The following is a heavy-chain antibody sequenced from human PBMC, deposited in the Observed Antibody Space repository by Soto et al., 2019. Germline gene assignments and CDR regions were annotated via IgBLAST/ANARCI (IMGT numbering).Heavy chain of an antibody. J-gene: IGHJ5*02. CDR3: ANARGYCSSTSCYNWFDP. D-gene: IGHD2-2*01. CDR2: IYYSGST. CDR1: GGSISSYY. Sequence: KPAETLSLTCTVSGGSISSYYWSWIRQPPGKGLEWIGYIYYSGSTNYNPSLKSRVTISVDTSKNQFSLKLSPVTAADTAVYYCANARGYCSSTSCYNWFDPWGQGTLVTVSS. V-gene: IGHV4-59*08.